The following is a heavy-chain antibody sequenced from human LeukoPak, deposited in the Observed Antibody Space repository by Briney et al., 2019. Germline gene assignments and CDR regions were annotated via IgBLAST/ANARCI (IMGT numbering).Heavy chain of an antibody. Sequence: GSLRLSCAASGFTVSNNYMIWVRQAPGKGLEWVSVIYAGDSTYYADSVKGRFTVSRDNSKNTLYLQMNNPRGEDTAVYYCVKHGGIELLYYFDYWGQGTLVTVSS. J-gene: IGHJ4*02. CDR3: VKHGGIELLYYFDY. CDR2: IYAGDST. V-gene: IGHV3-53*01. CDR1: GFTVSNNY. D-gene: IGHD3-10*01.